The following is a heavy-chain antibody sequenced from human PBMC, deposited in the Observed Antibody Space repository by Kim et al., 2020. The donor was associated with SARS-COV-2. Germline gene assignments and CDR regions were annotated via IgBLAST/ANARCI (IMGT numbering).Heavy chain of an antibody. Sequence: GGSLRLSCVASGVTFRSYAMSWVRQAPGKGLEWVSCISGSGGRTYYADSVKGRFTISRDNSKNTVYLQMNSLRAEDTALYFCAKDLGYAYGDQLGYWGQG. CDR1: GVTFRSYA. V-gene: IGHV3-23*01. CDR2: ISGSGGRT. D-gene: IGHD4-17*01. CDR3: AKDLGYAYGDQLGY. J-gene: IGHJ4*02.